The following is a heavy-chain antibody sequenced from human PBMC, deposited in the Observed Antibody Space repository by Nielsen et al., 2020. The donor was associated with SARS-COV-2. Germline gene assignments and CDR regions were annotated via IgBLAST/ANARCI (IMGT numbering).Heavy chain of an antibody. J-gene: IGHJ6*03. CDR2: ISAYNGNT. Sequence: ASVKVSCKASGGTFSSYAISWVRQAPGQGLEWMGWISAYNGNTNYAQKLQGRVTMTTDTSTSTAYMELRSLRSDDTAVYYCARVAVAGYYMDVWGKGTTVTVSS. D-gene: IGHD6-19*01. V-gene: IGHV1-18*01. CDR1: GGTFSSYA. CDR3: ARVAVAGYYMDV.